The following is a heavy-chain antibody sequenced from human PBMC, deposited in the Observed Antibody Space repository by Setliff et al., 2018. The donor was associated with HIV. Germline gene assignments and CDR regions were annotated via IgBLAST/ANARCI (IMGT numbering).Heavy chain of an antibody. CDR3: ARQSCLATGCPRRAFDI. Sequence: SETLSLTCTVSGGSINNYYWNWIRQPPGKGLEWIGYIYSSGNTDYNPSLKSRVTISVDTSKNQFSMQMTSVTAADTAVYYCARQSCLATGCPRRAFDIWGQGTMVTV. CDR2: IYSSGNT. CDR1: GGSINNYY. J-gene: IGHJ3*02. D-gene: IGHD3-9*01. V-gene: IGHV4-59*08.